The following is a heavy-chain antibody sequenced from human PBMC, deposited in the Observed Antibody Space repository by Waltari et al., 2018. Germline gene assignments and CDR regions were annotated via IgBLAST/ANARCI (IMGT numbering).Heavy chain of an antibody. J-gene: IGHJ6*02. CDR1: GGSISRYY. CDR2: IYYSGST. Sequence: QVQLQESGPGLVKPSETLSLTCTVSGGSISRYYWTWNRQPPGKGLEWIGYIYYSGSTNYNPSLKSRVTISVDTSKNQFSLKLSSVTAADTAVYYCARVKQDFTYGMDVWGQGTTVTVSS. D-gene: IGHD2-15*01. V-gene: IGHV4-59*01. CDR3: ARVKQDFTYGMDV.